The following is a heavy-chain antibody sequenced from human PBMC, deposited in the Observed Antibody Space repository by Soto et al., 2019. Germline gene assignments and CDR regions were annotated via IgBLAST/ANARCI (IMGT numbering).Heavy chain of an antibody. CDR2: IYYSGST. V-gene: IGHV4-31*03. CDR3: ARVGLTHAFDI. D-gene: IGHD1-20*01. CDR1: GGSISSAGYY. Sequence: SETLSLTCTVSGGSISSAGYYWSWIRQHPGKGLEWIGYIYYSGSTYYNPSLKSRVTISVDTSKNQFSLKLSSVTAADTAVYYCARVGLTHAFDIWGQGTMVTVSS. J-gene: IGHJ3*02.